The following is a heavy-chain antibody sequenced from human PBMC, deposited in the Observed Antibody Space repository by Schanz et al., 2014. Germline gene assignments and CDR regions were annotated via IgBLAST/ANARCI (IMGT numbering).Heavy chain of an antibody. J-gene: IGHJ6*02. CDR2: INSDGSTT. Sequence: EVQLLESGGDLVKPGGSLRLSCAASGFTFSSYWMHWVRQAPGKGLVWVSRINSDGSTTIYADSVKGRFTISRDNAKNTLYLQMNSLRAEDTAVYYCARPLGPNYYYYGLDVWGQGTTVTVSS. CDR1: GFTFSSYW. V-gene: IGHV3-74*02. CDR3: ARPLGPNYYYYGLDV.